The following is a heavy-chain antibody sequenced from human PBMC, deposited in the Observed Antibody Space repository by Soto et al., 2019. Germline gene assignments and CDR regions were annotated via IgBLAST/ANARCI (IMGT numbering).Heavy chain of an antibody. CDR1: GGTFSSYA. V-gene: IGHV1-69*13. CDR2: IIPIFGTT. D-gene: IGHD6-13*01. J-gene: IGHJ4*02. CDR3: ARVSSSWYKDYFDY. Sequence: SVKVSCKASGGTFSSYAISWVRQAPGQGLEWMGGIIPIFGTTNYAQRFQGRVTITADESTSTAYMELSSLRSEDTAVYYCARVSSSWYKDYFDYWGQGTLVTVSS.